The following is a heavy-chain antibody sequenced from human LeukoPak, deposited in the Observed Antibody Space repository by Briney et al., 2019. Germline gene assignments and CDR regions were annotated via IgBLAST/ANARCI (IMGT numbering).Heavy chain of an antibody. Sequence: SETLSLTCTVSGGSISSYYWSWIRQPAGKGLEWIGYVYYSGSTYYNPSLKSRVTISVDTSKNQFSLKLSSVTAADTAVYYCARDYYDSSGYHYFDHWGQGTLVTVSS. V-gene: IGHV4-59*06. D-gene: IGHD3-22*01. CDR2: VYYSGST. CDR1: GGSISSYY. J-gene: IGHJ4*02. CDR3: ARDYYDSSGYHYFDH.